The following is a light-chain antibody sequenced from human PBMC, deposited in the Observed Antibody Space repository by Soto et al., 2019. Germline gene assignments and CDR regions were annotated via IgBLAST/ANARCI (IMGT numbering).Light chain of an antibody. J-gene: IGKJ1*01. CDR3: LQDNTFPWT. CDR1: QSLLHSNGYNY. Sequence: DIVMTQSPLSLPVTPGEPASISCRSSQSLLHSNGYNYLDWYLQKPGQSPQLLIYDASSLQSGVPSRFSGSGSGTDFTLTISSLQPEDLATYYCLQDNTFPWTFGQGTKVDIK. V-gene: IGKV2-28*01. CDR2: DAS.